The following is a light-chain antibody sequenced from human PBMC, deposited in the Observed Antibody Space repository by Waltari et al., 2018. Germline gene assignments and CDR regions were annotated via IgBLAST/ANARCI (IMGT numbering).Light chain of an antibody. Sequence: EMVMTQSPATLAVSPGERATLSCRASQSVNNNLAWYQQKPGQAPRLLTYSASTRATGVPARFSGSGSGTEFTLTIISLQSEDFAVYYCQQYNNWPQWTFGQGTKVDSK. V-gene: IGKV3-15*01. CDR3: QQYNNWPQWT. J-gene: IGKJ1*01. CDR1: QSVNNN. CDR2: SAS.